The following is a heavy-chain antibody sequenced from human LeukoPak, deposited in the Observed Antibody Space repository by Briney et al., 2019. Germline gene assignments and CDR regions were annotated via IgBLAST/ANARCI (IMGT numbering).Heavy chain of an antibody. J-gene: IGHJ6*02. V-gene: IGHV3-21*01. CDR3: ARDLTLGYCSSTSCLSPYYYYGMDV. CDR1: GFTFSSYS. Sequence: GGSLRLSCAASGFTFSSYSMNWVRQAPGKGLEXXXXXXXSSYIYYADSVKGRFTISRDNAKNSLYLQMNSLRAEDTAVYYCARDLTLGYCSSTSCLSPYYYYGMDVWGQGTTVTVSS. D-gene: IGHD2-2*01. CDR2: XXXSSYI.